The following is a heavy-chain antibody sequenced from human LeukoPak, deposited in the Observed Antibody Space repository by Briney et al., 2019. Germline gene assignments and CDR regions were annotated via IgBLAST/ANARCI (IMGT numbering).Heavy chain of an antibody. V-gene: IGHV3-48*04. Sequence: GGSLRLSCAASGFTFSSYWMSWVRQAPGKGLEWVSYISSSSSTIYYADSVKGRFTISRDNAKNSLYLQMNSLRAEDTAVYYCARADSSGYYSLYFQHWGQGTLVTVSS. CDR1: GFTFSSYW. D-gene: IGHD3-22*01. CDR2: ISSSSSTI. J-gene: IGHJ1*01. CDR3: ARADSSGYYSLYFQH.